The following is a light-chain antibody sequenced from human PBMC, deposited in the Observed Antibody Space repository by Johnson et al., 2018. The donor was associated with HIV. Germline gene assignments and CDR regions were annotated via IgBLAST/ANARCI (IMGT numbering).Light chain of an antibody. CDR2: DNN. CDR3: GTWDSSLSAGF. CDR1: SSNIGNNY. V-gene: IGLV1-51*01. J-gene: IGLJ1*01. Sequence: QSVLTQPPSVSAAAGQKVTISCSGSSSNIGNNYVSWYQQLPGTAPKLLIYDNNKRPSGIPDRFSGSKSGTSATLGITGLQTGDEADYYCGTWDSSLSAGFFGTGTKVTVL.